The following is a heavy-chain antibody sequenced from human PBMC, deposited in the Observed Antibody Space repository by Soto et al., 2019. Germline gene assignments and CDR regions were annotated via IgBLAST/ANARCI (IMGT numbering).Heavy chain of an antibody. D-gene: IGHD3-16*01. CDR1: GGSISSYY. Sequence: PSETLSLTCTVSGGSISSYYWSWIRQPPGKGLEWIGYIYYSGSTNYNPSLKSRVTISVDTSKNQFSLKLSSVTAADPAVYYCARGQHDYTDAFDYWGQGTLVTVSS. CDR2: IYYSGST. V-gene: IGHV4-59*01. J-gene: IGHJ4*02. CDR3: ARGQHDYTDAFDY.